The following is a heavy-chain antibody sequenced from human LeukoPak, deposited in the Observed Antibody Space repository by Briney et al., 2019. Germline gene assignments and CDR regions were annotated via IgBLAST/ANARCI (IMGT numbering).Heavy chain of an antibody. Sequence: PGGSLRLSCAASGFTFSSYSRNWVRQAPGKGLEWVSYISSSSSTIYYADSVKGRFTISRDNAKNSLYLQMNSLRAEDTAVYYCAREWAIVALDYWGQGTLVTVSS. D-gene: IGHD5-12*01. V-gene: IGHV3-48*01. CDR1: GFTFSSYS. J-gene: IGHJ4*02. CDR2: ISSSSSTI. CDR3: AREWAIVALDY.